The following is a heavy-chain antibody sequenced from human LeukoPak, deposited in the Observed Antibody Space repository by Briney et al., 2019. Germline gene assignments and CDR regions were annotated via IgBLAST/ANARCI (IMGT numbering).Heavy chain of an antibody. J-gene: IGHJ5*02. CDR2: IYSGGST. Sequence: TGGSLRLSCAASGFSVSSNYMSWVRQAPGKGLEWVSVIYSGGSTYYTDSVKGRFTISRDNSKNILYLQMNSLRAEDTAVYYCAREALLWFGELSGWFDPWGQGTLVTVSS. CDR3: AREALLWFGELSGWFDP. V-gene: IGHV3-53*05. D-gene: IGHD3-10*01. CDR1: GFSVSSNY.